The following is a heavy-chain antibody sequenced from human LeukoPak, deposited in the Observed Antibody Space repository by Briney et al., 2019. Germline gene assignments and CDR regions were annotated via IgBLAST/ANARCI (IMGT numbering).Heavy chain of an antibody. Sequence: GASVKVSCKASGYTFTSYAMHWVRQAPGQRLEWMGWINAGNGNTKYSQKFQGRVTITRDTSASTAYMELSSLRSEDTAVYYCAREEGSIAARRFDYWGQGTLVTVSS. D-gene: IGHD6-6*01. V-gene: IGHV1-3*01. CDR3: AREEGSIAARRFDY. CDR1: GYTFTSYA. CDR2: INAGNGNT. J-gene: IGHJ4*02.